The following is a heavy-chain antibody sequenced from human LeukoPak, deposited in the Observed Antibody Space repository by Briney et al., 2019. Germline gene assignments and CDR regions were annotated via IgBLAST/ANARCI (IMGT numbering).Heavy chain of an antibody. CDR2: ISSSSSYI. D-gene: IGHD5-18*01. V-gene: IGHV3-21*01. Sequence: GGSLRLSCAASGFTFSSYSMNWVRQAPGKGLEWVSSISSSSSYIYYADSVKGRFTISRDNAKNSLYLQMNSLRAEDTAVYYCARGPKLGGYSYGPIDYWGRGTLVTVSS. J-gene: IGHJ4*02. CDR1: GFTFSSYS. CDR3: ARGPKLGGYSYGPIDY.